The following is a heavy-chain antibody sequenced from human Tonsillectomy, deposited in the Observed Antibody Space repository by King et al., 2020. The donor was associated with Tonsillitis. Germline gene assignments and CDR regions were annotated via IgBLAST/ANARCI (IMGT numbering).Heavy chain of an antibody. CDR3: AKDRDYDILTGYVGALDY. CDR2: ISYDGSNK. Sequence: HVQLVQSGGRVVQPGRSLRLSCAASGFTFSTYGMHWVRQAPGKGLEWVAVISYDGSNKYYADSVKGRFTISRDNSKNTLYLQMNSLRGEDTAVYYCAKDRDYDILTGYVGALDYWGQGTLVTVSS. D-gene: IGHD3-9*01. V-gene: IGHV3-30*18. CDR1: GFTFSTYG. J-gene: IGHJ4*02.